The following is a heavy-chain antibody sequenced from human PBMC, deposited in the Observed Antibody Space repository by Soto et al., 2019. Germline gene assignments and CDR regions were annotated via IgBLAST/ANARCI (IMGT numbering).Heavy chain of an antibody. CDR3: ARGAGYYHGFDY. J-gene: IGHJ4*02. Sequence: ASVKVSCKASGYTFTSYAMHWVRQAPGQRLEWMGWINAGNGNTKYSQKFQGRVTITRDTSASTAYTELSSLRSEDTAVYYCARGAGYYHGFDYWGQGTLVTVS. D-gene: IGHD3-9*01. V-gene: IGHV1-3*01. CDR1: GYTFTSYA. CDR2: INAGNGNT.